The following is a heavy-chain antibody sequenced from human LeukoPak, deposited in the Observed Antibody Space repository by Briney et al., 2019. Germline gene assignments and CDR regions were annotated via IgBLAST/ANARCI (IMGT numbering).Heavy chain of an antibody. CDR1: GGSISSYY. CDR2: IYYSGST. J-gene: IGHJ4*02. V-gene: IGHV4-59*01. CDR3: ARGKLGDGYNYGLDY. Sequence: ASETLSLTCTVSGGSISSYYWSWIRQPPGKGLEWIGYIYYSGSTNYNPSLKSRVTISVDTSKNQFSLKLSSVTAADTAVYYCARGKLGDGYNYGLDYWGQGTLVTVSS. D-gene: IGHD5-24*01.